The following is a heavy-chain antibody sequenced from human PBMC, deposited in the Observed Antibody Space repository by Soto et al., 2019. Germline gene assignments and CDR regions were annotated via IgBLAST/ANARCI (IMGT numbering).Heavy chain of an antibody. CDR1: GGSISSSSYY. J-gene: IGHJ6*02. D-gene: IGHD6-13*01. V-gene: IGHV4-39*01. CDR3: ARQEAAAGISSGMDV. Sequence: QLQLQESGPGLVKPSETLSLTCTVSGGSISSSSYYWGWIRQPPGKGLEWIGSIYYSGSTYYNPSLKSRVTISVDTSKNQFSLKLSSVTAADTAVYYCARQEAAAGISSGMDVWGQGTTVTVSS. CDR2: IYYSGST.